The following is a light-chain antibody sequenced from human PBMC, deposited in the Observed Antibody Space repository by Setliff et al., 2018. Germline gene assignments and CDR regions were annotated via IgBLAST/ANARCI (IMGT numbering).Light chain of an antibody. J-gene: IGLJ1*01. CDR1: SSNIGAGFG. Sequence: QSVLTQPPSVSGAPGQTVTISCTGSSSNIGAGFGVHWYQQLPGKAPQLLIYGNSNRPSGVPDRFSGSKSGTSASLAITGLQAEDEADYYCQSYGGSLSGYVFGTGTKVTVL. V-gene: IGLV1-40*01. CDR2: GNS. CDR3: QSYGGSLSGYV.